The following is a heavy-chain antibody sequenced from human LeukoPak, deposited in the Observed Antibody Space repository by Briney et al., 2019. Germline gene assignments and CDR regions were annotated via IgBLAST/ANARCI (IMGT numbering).Heavy chain of an antibody. CDR3: AKALEDSFWSGPQDDAFDI. CDR2: IRYDGSNK. V-gene: IGHV3-30*02. CDR1: GFTFSSYA. J-gene: IGHJ3*02. Sequence: PGGSLRLSCAASGFTFSSYAMSWVRQAPGKGLEWVAFIRYDGSNKYYADSVKGRFTISRDNSKNTLYLQMNSLRAEDTAVYYCAKALEDSFWSGPQDDAFDIWGQGTMVTVSS. D-gene: IGHD3-3*01.